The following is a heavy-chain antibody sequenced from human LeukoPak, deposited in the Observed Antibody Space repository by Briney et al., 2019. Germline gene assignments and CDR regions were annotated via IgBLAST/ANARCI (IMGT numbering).Heavy chain of an antibody. Sequence: SETLSLTCTVSGGSISSSSYYWGWIRQPPGKGLEWIGSIYYSGSTYYNPSLRGRVSISLDTSKTQFSLKLSSVSAADAAVYXCARGKASSGXYYXXFDY. CDR3: ARGKASSGXYYXXFDY. D-gene: IGHD1-26*01. CDR1: GGSISSSSYY. V-gene: IGHV4-39*07. J-gene: IGHJ4*01. CDR2: IYYSGST.